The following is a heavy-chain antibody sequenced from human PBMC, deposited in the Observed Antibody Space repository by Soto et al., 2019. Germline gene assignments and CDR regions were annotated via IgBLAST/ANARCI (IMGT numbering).Heavy chain of an antibody. CDR2: IYHTGSA. Sequence: QVQLQESGSGLVKPSETLSLTCSVSGDSITSRGYSWSWIRQPPRRGLEWIGYIYHTGSASYSPSLTCRVTTSVDKSKNQFSLSLNSVTAADTDIYSCARAHYGPSGYYFDSWGQGSVFTVSS. CDR3: ARAHYGPSGYYFDS. J-gene: IGHJ4*02. V-gene: IGHV4-30-2*01. D-gene: IGHD3-22*01. CDR1: GDSITSRGYS.